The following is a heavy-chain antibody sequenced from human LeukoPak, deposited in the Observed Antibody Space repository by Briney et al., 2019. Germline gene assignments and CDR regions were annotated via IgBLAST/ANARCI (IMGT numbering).Heavy chain of an antibody. V-gene: IGHV3-49*04. J-gene: IGHJ4*02. CDR1: GFTFGDYA. D-gene: IGHD3-16*01. CDR3: TRDPVWGVDY. CDR2: IRSKAYGGTT. Sequence: PGGSLRLSCTASGFTFGDYAMSWVRQAPGNGLEWVGFIRSKAYGGTTEYAASVKGRFTISRDDSKSIAYLQMYSLKTEDTAVYYCTRDPVWGVDYWGQGTLVTVSS.